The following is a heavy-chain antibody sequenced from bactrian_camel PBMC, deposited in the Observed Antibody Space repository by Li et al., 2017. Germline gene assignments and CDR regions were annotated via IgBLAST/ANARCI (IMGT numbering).Heavy chain of an antibody. CDR3: ANGYSGGGSPNY. J-gene: IGHJ4*01. CDR1: GTTLDRYT. D-gene: IGHD2*01. V-gene: IGHV3S60*01. Sequence: HVQLVESGGGLVQPGASLTLSCAASGTTLDRYTMAWFRQAPGKEREEVACISWSSGNIWYADSVKGRFTVSRDNANNTLYLQLNSLKTDDTAIYYCANGYSGGGSPNYWGQGTQVTVSS. CDR2: ISWSSGNI.